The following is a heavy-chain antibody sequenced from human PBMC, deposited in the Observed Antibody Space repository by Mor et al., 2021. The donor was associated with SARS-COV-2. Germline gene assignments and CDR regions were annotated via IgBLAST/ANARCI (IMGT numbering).Heavy chain of an antibody. CDR3: ARDQESTYDY. Sequence: TYYRSKWYNDYALSVKSRITINPDTSKNQFSLQLNSVTPEDTAVYYCARDQESTYDYWGQGTLVTVSS. V-gene: IGHV6-1*01. CDR2: TYYRSKWYN. D-gene: IGHD3-10*01. J-gene: IGHJ4*02.